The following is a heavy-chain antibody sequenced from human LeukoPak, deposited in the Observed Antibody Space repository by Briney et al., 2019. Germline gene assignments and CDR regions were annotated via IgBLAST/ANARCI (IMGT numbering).Heavy chain of an antibody. CDR3: AKDSYYYGSGSLVY. D-gene: IGHD3-10*01. V-gene: IGHV3-30*18. CDR2: ISYDGGNK. Sequence: GGSLRLSCAASGVTFSSYGMHWVRQAPGKGLEWVAVISYDGGNKYYADSVKGRFTISRDNSKNTLYLQMNSLRAEDTAVYYCAKDSYYYGSGSLVYWGQGTLVTVSS. J-gene: IGHJ4*02. CDR1: GVTFSSYG.